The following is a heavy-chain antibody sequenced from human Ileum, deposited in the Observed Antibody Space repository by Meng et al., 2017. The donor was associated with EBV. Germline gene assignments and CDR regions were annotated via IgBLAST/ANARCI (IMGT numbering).Heavy chain of an antibody. CDR2: MYDSDSGKA. V-gene: IGHV4-61*03. CDR3: AYYTAGRGGVGS. D-gene: IGHD2-8*02. J-gene: IGHJ4*02. CDR1: GASVSSGGYH. Sequence: VQLPESGPGLVQPSEPLSLSCSVSGASVSSGGYHWSWIRQPPGKGLEWIGCMYDSDSGKAKYNPSLNSRVIISLDTSKNHFVLKLTSVTAADTAVYYCAYYTAGRGGVGSWGQGTLVTVSS.